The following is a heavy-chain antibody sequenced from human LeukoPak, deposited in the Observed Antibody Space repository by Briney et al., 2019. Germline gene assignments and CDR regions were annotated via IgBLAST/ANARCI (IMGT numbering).Heavy chain of an antibody. V-gene: IGHV3-48*01. CDR1: GITFSSYS. J-gene: IGHJ6*03. CDR2: ISSSSSTI. D-gene: IGHD5-12*01. CDR3: ARVSLGPGYSGYDDHYYYYYYMDV. Sequence: GGSLRLSCAASGITFSSYSMNWVRQAPGKGLEWVSYISSSSSTIYYADSVKGRYTISRDNAKNSLYLQMNSLRSEDTTVYYSARVSLGPGYSGYDDHYYYYYYMDVWGKGTTVTISS.